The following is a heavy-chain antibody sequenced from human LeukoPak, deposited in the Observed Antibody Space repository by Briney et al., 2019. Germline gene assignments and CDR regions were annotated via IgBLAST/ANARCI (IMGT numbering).Heavy chain of an antibody. CDR3: ARFHNDYGDYVFDY. CDR1: GGSISSYY. Sequence: PSETLSLTCTVSGGSISSYYWSWIRQPAGKGLEWIGRIYTSGSTNYTPSLKSRVTMSVDTSKNPFSLKLSSVTAADTAVYYCARFHNDYGDYVFDYWGQGTLVTVSS. D-gene: IGHD4-17*01. CDR2: IYTSGST. J-gene: IGHJ4*02. V-gene: IGHV4-4*07.